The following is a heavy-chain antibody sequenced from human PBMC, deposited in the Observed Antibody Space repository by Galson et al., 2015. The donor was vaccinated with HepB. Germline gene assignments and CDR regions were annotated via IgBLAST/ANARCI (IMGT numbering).Heavy chain of an antibody. Sequence: SLRLSCAASGFAFSSYSMNWVRQAPGKGLEWVSSISSSSSYIYYADSVKSRFTISRDNAKNSLYLQMNSLRAEDTAVYYCARGGVYVWYGMDVWGQGTTVTVSS. D-gene: IGHD3-16*01. CDR2: ISSSSSYI. CDR3: ARGGVYVWYGMDV. J-gene: IGHJ6*02. V-gene: IGHV3-21*01. CDR1: GFAFSSYS.